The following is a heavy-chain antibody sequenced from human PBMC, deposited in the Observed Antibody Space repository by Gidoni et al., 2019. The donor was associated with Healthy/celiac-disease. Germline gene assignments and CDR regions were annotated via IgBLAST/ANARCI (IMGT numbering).Heavy chain of an antibody. D-gene: IGHD3-10*01. J-gene: IGHJ3*02. Sequence: QVTLKESGPVLVKPTETLTLTCTVSGFSLSNARMGVSWIRQPPGKALEWLAHIFSNDEKSYSTSLKSRLTISKDTSKSQVVLTMTNMDPVDTATYYCARISGPRRGSYYSRSAFDIWGQGTMVTVSS. CDR1: GFSLSNARMG. CDR3: ARISGPRRGSYYSRSAFDI. CDR2: IFSNDEK. V-gene: IGHV2-26*01.